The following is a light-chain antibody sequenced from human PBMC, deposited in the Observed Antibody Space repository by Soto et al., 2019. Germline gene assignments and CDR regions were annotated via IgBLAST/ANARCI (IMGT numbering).Light chain of an antibody. J-gene: IGLJ1*01. CDR3: TSYTITSPYV. V-gene: IGLV2-14*01. CDR1: SSDIGRYNF. Sequence: QSVLTQPASMSGSPGQSITISCTGTSSDIGRYNFVSWYQHHPGKAPKLIIYEATKRPSGVSYRFSGSKSGNTAPLTISGLPAEDEADYYRTSYTITSPYVFGTGTKVTVL. CDR2: EAT.